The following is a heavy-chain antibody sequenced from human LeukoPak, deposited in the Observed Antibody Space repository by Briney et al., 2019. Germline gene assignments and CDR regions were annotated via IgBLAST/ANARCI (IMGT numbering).Heavy chain of an antibody. CDR2: MNPNSGNT. D-gene: IGHD7-27*01. CDR3: ARVRRPWGPVLGIRNWYFDL. CDR1: GYTFTSYY. V-gene: IGHV1-8*02. J-gene: IGHJ2*01. Sequence: ASVKVSCKASGYTFTSYYMHWVRQAPGQGLEWMGWMNPNSGNTGYAQKFQGRVTMTRNTSISTAYMELSSLRSEDTAVYYCARVRRPWGPVLGIRNWYFDLWGRGTLVTVSS.